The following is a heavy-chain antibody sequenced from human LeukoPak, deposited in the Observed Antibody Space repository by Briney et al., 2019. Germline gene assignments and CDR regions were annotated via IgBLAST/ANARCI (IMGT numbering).Heavy chain of an antibody. J-gene: IGHJ4*02. Sequence: GGSLRLSCTASGFTFNSYAMHWVRQAPGKGLEWVAVISRDGSNKYCVDSVKGRFTISRDNSKNTLYLQMSSLRAEDTAVYYCAREDQQLPDYWGQGTLVTVSS. D-gene: IGHD6-13*01. CDR3: AREDQQLPDY. CDR1: GFTFNSYA. CDR2: ISRDGSNK. V-gene: IGHV3-30-3*01.